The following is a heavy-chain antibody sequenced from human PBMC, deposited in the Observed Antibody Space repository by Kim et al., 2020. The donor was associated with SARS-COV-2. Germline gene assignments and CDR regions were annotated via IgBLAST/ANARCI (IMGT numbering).Heavy chain of an antibody. Sequence: ANNARMCQGRVTITADESTSTVYMELSSLRSEDTAVYYCASGGLGIHFDYWGQGTLVTVSS. V-gene: IGHV1-69*01. CDR2: A. D-gene: IGHD3-16*01. J-gene: IGHJ4*02. CDR3: ASGGLGIHFDY.